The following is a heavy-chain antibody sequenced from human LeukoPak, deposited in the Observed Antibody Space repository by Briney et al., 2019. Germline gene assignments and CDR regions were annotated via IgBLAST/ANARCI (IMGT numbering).Heavy chain of an antibody. Sequence: GGSLRLSCAASGFTFSSYSMNWVRQAPGKGLKWVSSISSSSSYIYYADSVKGRFTISRDNANNSVYLQMNSLRAEDTAVYYCARDHYQDSSGYIPAGDAFDIWGQGTMVTVSS. CDR2: ISSSSSYI. CDR3: ARDHYQDSSGYIPAGDAFDI. D-gene: IGHD3-22*01. J-gene: IGHJ3*02. CDR1: GFTFSSYS. V-gene: IGHV3-21*06.